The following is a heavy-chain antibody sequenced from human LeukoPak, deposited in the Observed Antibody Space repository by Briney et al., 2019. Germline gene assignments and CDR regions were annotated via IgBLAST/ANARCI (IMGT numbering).Heavy chain of an antibody. J-gene: IGHJ4*02. CDR1: GGSISSYY. CDR3: ARQNGDYFFDY. V-gene: IGHV4-59*08. CDR2: IYYSGST. D-gene: IGHD4-17*01. Sequence: SETLSLTCTVSGGSISSYYWSWIRQPPGKGLEWIGYIYYSGSTNYNPSLKSRVTISVDTSKNQFSLKLSSVTAADTAVYYCARQNGDYFFDYWGQGTLVTVSS.